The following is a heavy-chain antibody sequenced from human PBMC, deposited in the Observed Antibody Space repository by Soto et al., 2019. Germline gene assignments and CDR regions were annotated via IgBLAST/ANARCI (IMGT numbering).Heavy chain of an antibody. J-gene: IGHJ4*02. CDR1: GFTFSSNW. D-gene: IGHD3-3*01. V-gene: IGHV3-7*03. CDR3: ARANYDFWSGYSHFDY. Sequence: EVQLVESGGGLVQPGGSLRLSCAASGFTFSSNWMSWVRQAPGKGLEWVANIKQGGSEKYYVDSVKGRFTISRDNAKNSLYLQMNSLRAEDTAVYYCARANYDFWSGYSHFDYWGQGTLVTVSS. CDR2: IKQGGSEK.